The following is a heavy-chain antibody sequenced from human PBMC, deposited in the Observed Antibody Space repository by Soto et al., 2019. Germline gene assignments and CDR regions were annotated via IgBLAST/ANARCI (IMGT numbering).Heavy chain of an antibody. CDR1: GFTFSSYA. D-gene: IGHD6-13*01. Sequence: GGSLRLSCAASGFTFSSYAMHWVRQAPGKGLEWVAVISYDGSNKYYADSVKGRFTISRDNSKNTLYLQMNSLRAEDTAVYYCARPTAAGGSYYYGMDVWGQGTTVTVSS. J-gene: IGHJ6*02. CDR3: ARPTAAGGSYYYGMDV. CDR2: ISYDGSNK. V-gene: IGHV3-30-3*01.